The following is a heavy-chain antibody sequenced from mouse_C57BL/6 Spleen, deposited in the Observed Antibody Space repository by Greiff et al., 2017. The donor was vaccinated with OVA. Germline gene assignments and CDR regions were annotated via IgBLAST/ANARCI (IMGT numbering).Heavy chain of an antibody. CDR1: VYSFPASF. CDR3: AREEYYGSRYFDV. D-gene: IGHD1-1*01. Sequence: EVQLQQSGPELVKPGAPVKLSCRASVYSFPASFMNWVKQSHGKSLEWIGRINPYNGDTSYNQKFKGKATLTVDKSSSTAHMELLSLTSEDFAVYYCAREEYYGSRYFDVWGTGTTVTVSS. J-gene: IGHJ1*03. CDR2: INPYNGDT. V-gene: IGHV1-37*01.